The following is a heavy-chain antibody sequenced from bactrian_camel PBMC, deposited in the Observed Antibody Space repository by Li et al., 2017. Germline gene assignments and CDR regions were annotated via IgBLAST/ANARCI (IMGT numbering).Heavy chain of an antibody. D-gene: IGHD5*01. CDR1: GLTFSSHA. J-gene: IGHJ4*01. Sequence: HVQLVESGGGLVQPGGSLRLSCAASGLTFSSHAMSWVRQAPGKGLECVSSIKSDSSDTYYVDSVKGRFTISLDVAKNTLYLQMNSLRPEDTAMYYCAASLGKTYCHAAFFLSRQRPNFGYMGQGTQVTVS. V-gene: IGHV3-2*01. CDR2: IKSDSSDT.